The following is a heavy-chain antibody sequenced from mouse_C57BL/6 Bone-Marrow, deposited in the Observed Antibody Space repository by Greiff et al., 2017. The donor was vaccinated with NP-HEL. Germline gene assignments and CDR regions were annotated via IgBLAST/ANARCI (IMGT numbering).Heavy chain of an antibody. CDR1: GYTFTSYT. CDR2: INPSSGYT. V-gene: IGHV1-4*01. D-gene: IGHD2-2*01. J-gene: IGHJ4*01. CDR3: ARSWLPWVDY. Sequence: QVQLQQSGAELARPGASVKMSCKASGYTFTSYTMHWVKQRPGQGLEWIGYINPSSGYTKYNQKFKDKATLTADKSSSTAYMQLKSLTSEDSAVYYCARSWLPWVDYWGQGTSVTVSS.